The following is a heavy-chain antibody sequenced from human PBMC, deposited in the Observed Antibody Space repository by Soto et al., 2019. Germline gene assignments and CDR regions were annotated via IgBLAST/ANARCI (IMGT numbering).Heavy chain of an antibody. CDR2: IYYSGST. D-gene: IGHD2-21*02. J-gene: IGHJ6*02. CDR1: GGSISSSSYY. CDR3: ARDLWGYCGTDCYPLDV. V-gene: IGHV4-39*02. Sequence: SETLSLTCTVSGGSISSSSYYWGWIRQPPGKGLEWIGSIYYSGSTYYNPSLKSRVTISVDTSKNQFSLKLSSVTAADTAVYYCARDLWGYCGTDCYPLDVWGQGTTVTVSS.